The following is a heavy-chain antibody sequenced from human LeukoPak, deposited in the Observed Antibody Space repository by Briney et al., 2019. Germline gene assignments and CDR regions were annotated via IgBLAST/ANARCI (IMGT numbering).Heavy chain of an antibody. D-gene: IGHD6-19*01. CDR3: ASHQWLGPFDY. Sequence: SETLSLTCTVFGGSISSSSHCWGWIRQPPGEGLEWIGSIYFSGSTYYSPSLKSRVTISVDPSTNQFSLKLSSVTAADTAVYFCASHQWLGPFDYWRQGTLVTVSS. J-gene: IGHJ4*02. CDR1: GGSISSSSHC. CDR2: IYFSGST. V-gene: IGHV4-39*01.